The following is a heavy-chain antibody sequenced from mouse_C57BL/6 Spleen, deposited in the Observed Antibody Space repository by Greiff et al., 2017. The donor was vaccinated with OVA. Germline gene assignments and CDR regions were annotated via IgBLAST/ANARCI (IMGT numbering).Heavy chain of an antibody. CDR2: ISSGGSYT. J-gene: IGHJ4*01. CDR3: ARGRDPLDY. Sequence: EVKLQESGGDLVKPGGSLKLSCAASGFTFSSYGMSWVRQTPDKRLEWVATISSGGSYTYYPDSVKGRFTISRDNAKNTLYLQMSSLKSEDTAMYYCARGRDPLDYWGQGTSVTVSS. CDR1: GFTFSSYG. V-gene: IGHV5-6*01.